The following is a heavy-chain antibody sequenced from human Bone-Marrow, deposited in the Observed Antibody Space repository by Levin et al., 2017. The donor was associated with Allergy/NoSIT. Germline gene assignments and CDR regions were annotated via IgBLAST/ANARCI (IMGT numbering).Heavy chain of an antibody. D-gene: IGHD1-14*01. CDR1: GYTFNNYG. CDR2: ISGDNGNTNYGTT. CDR3: ARDGNHTGRFVTAYYHGMDV. Sequence: ASVKVSCKASGYTFNNYGISWVRQAPGQGLEWMGWISGDNGNTNYGTTNYAQKFQGRVSMTTDTSTSTAYMQLRSVRSADTAVYYCARDGNHTGRFVTAYYHGMDVWGQGTTVSVSS. J-gene: IGHJ6*02. V-gene: IGHV1-18*01.